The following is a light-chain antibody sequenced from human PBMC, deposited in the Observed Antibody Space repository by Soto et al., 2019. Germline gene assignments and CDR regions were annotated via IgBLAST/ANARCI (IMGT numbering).Light chain of an antibody. CDR3: QQSYSAPFT. CDR2: GAF. CDR1: QSITSY. V-gene: IGKV1-39*01. J-gene: IGKJ3*01. Sequence: DIQMTQSPSSLSASVGYRVTITCRANQSITSYLNWYQHKPGKAPNLLIYGAFSLQGGFPSRFSGSRSGTDFTLTISSLQPEDFASYYCQQSYSAPFTFGPATKVDI.